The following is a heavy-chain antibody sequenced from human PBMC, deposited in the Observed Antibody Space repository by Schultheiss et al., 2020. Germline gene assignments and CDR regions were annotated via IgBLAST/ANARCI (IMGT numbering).Heavy chain of an antibody. CDR3: ARDDQDYYYYGMDV. J-gene: IGHJ6*02. CDR2: ISGSGGST. CDR1: GFTFSSYS. V-gene: IGHV3-21*01. Sequence: GESLKISCAASGFTFSSYSMNWVRQAPGKGLEWVSAISGSGGSTYYADSVKGRFTISRDNAKNSLYLQMNSLRAEDTAVYYCARDDQDYYYYGMDVWGQGTTVTVSS. D-gene: IGHD2-2*01.